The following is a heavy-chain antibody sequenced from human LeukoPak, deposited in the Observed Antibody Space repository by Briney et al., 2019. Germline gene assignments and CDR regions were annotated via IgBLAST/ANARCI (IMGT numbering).Heavy chain of an antibody. CDR3: ARGPQPAGSYYYDSTPHY. J-gene: IGHJ4*02. CDR2: INPNSGGT. D-gene: IGHD3-22*01. Sequence: ASVKVSCKASGYTFTDDYVHWVRQAPGQGLEWMGLINPNSGGTKYAQKFQGRATMTRDTSISTTYMELSSLRSDDTAVFYCARGPQPAGSYYYDSTPHYWGQGTLVTVSS. CDR1: GYTFTDDY. V-gene: IGHV1-2*02.